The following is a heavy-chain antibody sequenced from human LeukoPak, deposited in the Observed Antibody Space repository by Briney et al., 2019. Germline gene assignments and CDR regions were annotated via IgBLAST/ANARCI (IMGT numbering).Heavy chain of an antibody. V-gene: IGHV1-69*13. D-gene: IGHD3-3*01. CDR2: TIRVSGTT. Sequence: SVKVSCKVSGGTFYNFALSWVRQAPGQGLEWVGGTIRVSGTTKYAQNLQGRVKVTADGSTSTAYMEMSSLRSEDTAIYYCASPMTYYDVWSGYPPFDYWGQGTLVTVSS. J-gene: IGHJ4*02. CDR3: ASPMTYYDVWSGYPPFDY. CDR1: GGTFYNFA.